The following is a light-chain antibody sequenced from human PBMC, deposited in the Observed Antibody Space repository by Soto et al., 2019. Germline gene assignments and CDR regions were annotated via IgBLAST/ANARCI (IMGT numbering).Light chain of an antibody. V-gene: IGLV2-14*01. CDR1: SSDIGGHHF. CDR3: SSYTSSSLYV. Sequence: LTQPASVSGSPGQSITISCTGTSSDIGGHHFVSWYQQQSGKAPKLVIYEVTDRPSGVSDCFSGSKSGNTASLTISGLQPEDEADYYCSSYTSSSLYVFGTGTKVTVL. J-gene: IGLJ1*01. CDR2: EVT.